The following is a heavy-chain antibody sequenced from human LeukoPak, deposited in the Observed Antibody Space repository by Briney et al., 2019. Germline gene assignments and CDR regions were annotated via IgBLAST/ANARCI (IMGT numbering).Heavy chain of an antibody. D-gene: IGHD1-26*01. CDR1: GGSISSGSYY. V-gene: IGHV4-61*02. J-gene: IGHJ5*02. Sequence: SETLSLTCTVSGGSISSGSYYWSWLRQPAGKGLEWIGRIYTSGSTNYNPSLKSRVTISVDTSKNQFSLKLSSVTAADTAVYYCARAVGATGGIWFDPWAREPWSPSPQ. CDR3: ARAVGATGGIWFDP. CDR2: IYTSGST.